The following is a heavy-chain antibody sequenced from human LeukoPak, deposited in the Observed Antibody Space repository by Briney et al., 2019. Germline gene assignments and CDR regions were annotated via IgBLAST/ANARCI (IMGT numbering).Heavy chain of an antibody. J-gene: IGHJ4*02. V-gene: IGHV5-51*01. CDR1: GYSFTSYW. D-gene: IGHD6-19*01. CDR2: IYPGDSDT. CDR3: ARLITGYSSGWSLFDY. Sequence: RGESLKISCKGSGYSFTSYWIGWVRQMPGKGLEWMGIIYPGDSDTRYSPSFQGQVTISADKSISTAYLQWSSLKASDTAMYYCARLITGYSSGWSLFDYWGQGTLVTVSS.